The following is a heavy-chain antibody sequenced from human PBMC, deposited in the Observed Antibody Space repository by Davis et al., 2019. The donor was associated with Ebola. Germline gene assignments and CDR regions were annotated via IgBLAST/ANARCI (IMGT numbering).Heavy chain of an antibody. Sequence: GESLKISCAASGFSFSDHFMSWIRQAPGKGLEWVSYISNSRTTIYYADSVKGRFTISRDNAKNSLYLQMNSLRAEDTAVYYCAREMENYYRMDVWGKGTTGTVPS. CDR2: ISNSRTTI. V-gene: IGHV3-11*01. J-gene: IGHJ6*04. CDR1: GFSFSDHF. D-gene: IGHD1-1*01. CDR3: AREMENYYRMDV.